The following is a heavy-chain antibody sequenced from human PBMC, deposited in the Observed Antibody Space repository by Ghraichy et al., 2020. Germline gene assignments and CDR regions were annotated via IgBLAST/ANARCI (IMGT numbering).Heavy chain of an antibody. CDR2: INPNSGGT. CDR1: GYTFTGYY. CDR3: ARDPPAVAGSETENY. J-gene: IGHJ4*02. V-gene: IGHV1-2*06. Sequence: ASVKVSCKASGYTFTGYYMHWVRQAPGQGLEWMGRINPNSGGTNYAQKFQGRVTMTRDTSISTAYMELSRLRSDDTAVYYCARDPPAVAGSETENYWGQGTLVTVSS. D-gene: IGHD6-19*01.